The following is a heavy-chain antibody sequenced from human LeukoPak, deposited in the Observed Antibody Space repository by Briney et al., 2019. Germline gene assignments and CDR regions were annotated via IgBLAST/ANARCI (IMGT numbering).Heavy chain of an antibody. J-gene: IGHJ4*02. Sequence: PSETLSLTCTVSGGSISSSSYYWGWIRQPPGKGLEWIGSIYYSGSTYYNPSLKSRVTISVDTSKNQFSLKLSSVTAADTAVYYCARRSGWSRPFDYWGQGTLVTVSS. V-gene: IGHV4-39*01. CDR1: GGSISSSSYY. CDR2: IYYSGST. CDR3: ARRSGWSRPFDY. D-gene: IGHD6-19*01.